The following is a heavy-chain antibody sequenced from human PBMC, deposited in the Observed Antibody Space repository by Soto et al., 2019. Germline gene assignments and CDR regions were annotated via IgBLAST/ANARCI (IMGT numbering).Heavy chain of an antibody. CDR1: GYTFTSYD. J-gene: IGHJ3*01. Sequence: QVQLVQSGAEVKRPGASVKVACKASGYTFTSYDVTRVRQATGHGVEWMGWMNPNTGSTGYAQKFQGRVTMTKNTCMNTASMELSSLISEDTADYYCATHYDFWCVNSDSREGGFDFWGQGTLLIVSS. CDR3: ATHYDFWCVNSDSREGGFDF. D-gene: IGHD3-3*01. V-gene: IGHV1-8*01. CDR2: MNPNTGST.